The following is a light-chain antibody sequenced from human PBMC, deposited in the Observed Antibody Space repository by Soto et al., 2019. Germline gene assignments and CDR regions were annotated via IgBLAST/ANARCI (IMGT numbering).Light chain of an antibody. V-gene: IGLV2-14*01. Sequence: SALAQPASVSGSPGESITISCTGTSSDVAVYNYVSWYQHHPGKAPKLVIFEVSNRPSGVSNRFSGSKSANTASLTISGLQAEDEADYYCSSYRGSRALVFGTGTKVT. J-gene: IGLJ1*01. CDR3: SSYRGSRALV. CDR2: EVS. CDR1: SSDVAVYNY.